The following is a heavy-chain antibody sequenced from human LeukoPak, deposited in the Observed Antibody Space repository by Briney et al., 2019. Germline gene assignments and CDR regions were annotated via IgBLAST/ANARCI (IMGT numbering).Heavy chain of an antibody. J-gene: IGHJ4*02. Sequence: PSETLSLTCTVSGYSISSGYYWGWIRQPPGKGLEWIGSIYHSGSTYYNPSLKSRVTISVDTSKNQFSLKLSSVTAADTAVYYCVRDRELAYWGQGILVTVSS. CDR2: IYHSGST. V-gene: IGHV4-38-2*02. CDR3: VRDRELAY. CDR1: GYSISSGYY. D-gene: IGHD1-1*01.